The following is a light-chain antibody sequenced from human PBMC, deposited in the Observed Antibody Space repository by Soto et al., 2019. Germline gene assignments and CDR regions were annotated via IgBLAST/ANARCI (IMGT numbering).Light chain of an antibody. CDR1: QSISTY. J-gene: IGKJ5*01. CDR3: QQNFSIPIT. CDR2: AAS. Sequence: DIQMTQSPSSLSASVGARVPITCRASQSISTYLNWYHQKPGKAPDLLIYAASSLKSGVPSRFSGSGSGTHFTLTITGLQPADFATYYCQQNFSIPITFGQGTRLEIK. V-gene: IGKV1-39*01.